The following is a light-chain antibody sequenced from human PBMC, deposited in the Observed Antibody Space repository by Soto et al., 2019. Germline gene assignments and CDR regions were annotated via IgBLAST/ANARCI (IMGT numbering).Light chain of an antibody. Sequence: EIVLTQSPSTLSLSPGERATLSCRASQSVSSYLAWYQQKPGQAPSLLIYDASNSATGIPARFSGSVSGPDFALTICSVVPEYFSVYYGKHRSNFRVAFCEATKV. V-gene: IGKV3-11*01. CDR1: QSVSSY. CDR3: KHRSNFRVA. CDR2: DAS. J-gene: IGKJ4*01.